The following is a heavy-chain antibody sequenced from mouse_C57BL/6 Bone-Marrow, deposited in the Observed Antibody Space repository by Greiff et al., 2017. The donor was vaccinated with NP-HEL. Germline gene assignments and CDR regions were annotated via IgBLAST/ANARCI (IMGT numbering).Heavy chain of an antibody. CDR1: GYTFTSYW. CDR2: LDPSDSYT. V-gene: IGHV1-69*01. J-gene: IGHJ3*01. CDR3: ARRDSSGYVFAY. D-gene: IGHD3-2*02. Sequence: QVQLQQPGAELVMPGASVKLSCKASGYTFTSYWMHWVKQRPGQGLEWIGELDPSDSYTNYNQKFKGKSTLTVDKSSSTAYMQLSSLTSEDSAVYYCARRDSSGYVFAYWGQGTLVTVSA.